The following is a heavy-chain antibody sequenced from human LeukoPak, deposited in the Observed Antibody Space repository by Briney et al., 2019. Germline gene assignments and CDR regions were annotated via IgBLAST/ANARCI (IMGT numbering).Heavy chain of an antibody. J-gene: IGHJ4*02. Sequence: GGSLRLSCAASGFTFSSYDMHWVRQATGKGLEWVSAIGTAGDTYYPGSVKGRFTISRENAKNSLYLQMNSLRAGDTAVHYCARGSGDFWSGYYSFDYWGQGTLVTVSS. V-gene: IGHV3-13*01. CDR2: IGTAGDT. CDR3: ARGSGDFWSGYYSFDY. D-gene: IGHD3-3*01. CDR1: GFTFSSYD.